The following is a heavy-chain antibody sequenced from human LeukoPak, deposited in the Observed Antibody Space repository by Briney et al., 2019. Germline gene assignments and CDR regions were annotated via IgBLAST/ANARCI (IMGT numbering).Heavy chain of an antibody. V-gene: IGHV3-23*01. Sequence: PGGSLRLSCAASGFTCSSYEMNWVRQAPGKGLEWVSVVSGSGDVTHYADSVKGRFAISRDNSKNTLYLQMNSLRAEDTAVYHCAKHYYDSRDYRVFDYWGQGTLVTVSS. J-gene: IGHJ4*02. D-gene: IGHD3-22*01. CDR2: VSGSGDVT. CDR1: GFTCSSYE. CDR3: AKHYYDSRDYRVFDY.